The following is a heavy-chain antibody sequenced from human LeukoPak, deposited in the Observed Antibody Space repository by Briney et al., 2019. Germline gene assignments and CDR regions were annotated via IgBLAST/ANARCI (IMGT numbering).Heavy chain of an antibody. CDR1: GFTFSSYA. CDR2: ISYDGSIK. Sequence: GRSLRLSCAASGFTFSSYAMHWVRQAPGKGLEWVALISYDGSIKYHADSVKGRFTISRDNSKNTLYLQMNGLRTEDTAVYYCAKEWGYFGSGRAFDYWGQGTLVTVSS. J-gene: IGHJ4*02. CDR3: AKEWGYFGSGRAFDY. V-gene: IGHV3-30*04. D-gene: IGHD3-10*01.